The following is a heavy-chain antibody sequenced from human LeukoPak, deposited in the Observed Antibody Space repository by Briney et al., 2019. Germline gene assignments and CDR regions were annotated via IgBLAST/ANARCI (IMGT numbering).Heavy chain of an antibody. CDR1: GFTFSSYW. CDR3: AVYSNYVRFDP. CDR2: INSDGSST. D-gene: IGHD4-11*01. V-gene: IGHV3-74*01. Sequence: GGSLRLSCAASGFTFSSYWMHWVRQAPGKGLVWVSRINSDGSSTSYAGSVKGRFTISRDNAKSTRYLQMNSLRAEDTAVYYCAVYSNYVRFDPWGQGTLVTVSS. J-gene: IGHJ5*02.